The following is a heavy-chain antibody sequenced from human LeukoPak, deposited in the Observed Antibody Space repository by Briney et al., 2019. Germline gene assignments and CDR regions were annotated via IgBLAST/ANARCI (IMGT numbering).Heavy chain of an antibody. CDR1: GFSFSTSEVG. Sequence: SGPTLVKPTQTLTLTCTFSGFSFSTSEVGVGWVRQPPGKALEWLALIYWDDNKRYSPSLKSRLTITKDTSKNQVVLTMTNMNPVDTATYYCAHVPRGSPTQNWGQGTLVTVSS. CDR3: AHVPRGSPTQN. CDR2: IYWDDNK. V-gene: IGHV2-5*02. D-gene: IGHD1-26*01. J-gene: IGHJ4*02.